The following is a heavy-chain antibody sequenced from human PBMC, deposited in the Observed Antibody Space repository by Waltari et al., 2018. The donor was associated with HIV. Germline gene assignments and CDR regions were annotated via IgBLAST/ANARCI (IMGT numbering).Heavy chain of an antibody. CDR1: GLTFATSG. CDR3: ATCNIGSGWYLKSPIRI. Sequence: VQMLESGGDLVQPGGSLSVSCAGSGLTFATSGLGRVRQAPGKGLEWMSAITSSGGRTYYAESVKGRFIISRDNSKKTVTLQLKNLRLGDTAMYYCATCNIGSGWYLKSPIRIWGQGTLVTVS. V-gene: IGHV3-23*01. D-gene: IGHD6-19*01. CDR2: ITSSGGRT. J-gene: IGHJ4*02.